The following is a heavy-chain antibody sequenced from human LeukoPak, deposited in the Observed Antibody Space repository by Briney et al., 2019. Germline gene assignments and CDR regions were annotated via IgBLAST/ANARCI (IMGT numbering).Heavy chain of an antibody. CDR1: GFTLSSYE. CDR2: IKQDGSEK. J-gene: IGHJ4*02. V-gene: IGHV3-7*01. Sequence: PGGSLRLSCTASGFTLSSYEMSWIRQAPGKGLEWVADIKQDGSEKYYVDSVKGRFTISRDNAKNSLYLQMNSLRADDTAVYYCASPYYYDSSGYYHLWGYWGQGTLVTVSS. D-gene: IGHD3-22*01. CDR3: ASPYYYDSSGYYHLWGY.